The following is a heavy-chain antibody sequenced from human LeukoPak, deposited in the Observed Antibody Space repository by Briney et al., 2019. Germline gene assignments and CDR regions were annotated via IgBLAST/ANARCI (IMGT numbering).Heavy chain of an antibody. CDR2: IYPGDSNT. CDR1: GYSFASYW. J-gene: IGHJ4*02. D-gene: IGHD3-16*01. CDR3: ARRPMIPFGGAQYYFDY. V-gene: IGHV5-51*01. Sequence: GESLKISCKGSGYSFASYWIGWVRQMPGKGLERMGIIYPGDSNTKYSPSFQGQVTISADKSIRTAYLQWSSLEASDTAMYYCARRPMIPFGGAQYYFDYWGQGTLVTVSS.